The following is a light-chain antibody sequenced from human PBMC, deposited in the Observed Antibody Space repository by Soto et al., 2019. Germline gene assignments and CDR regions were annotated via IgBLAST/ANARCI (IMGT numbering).Light chain of an antibody. V-gene: IGKV3-11*01. CDR3: QQRGKWPLS. Sequence: EVVLTQSPATLPLSPGERATLSCRASQSVSEFLAWYQQKPGQAPRLLIYEASNRATGLPARFSGSGSGTDFTLTISSLEPEDFALYYCQQRGKWPLSFGGGTKVELK. CDR2: EAS. CDR1: QSVSEF. J-gene: IGKJ4*01.